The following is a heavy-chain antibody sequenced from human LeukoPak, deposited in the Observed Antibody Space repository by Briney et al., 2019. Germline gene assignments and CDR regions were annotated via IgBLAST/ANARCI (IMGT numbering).Heavy chain of an antibody. CDR3: TRLSQGAPD. J-gene: IGHJ4*02. D-gene: IGHD3-16*01. Sequence: PGGSLRLSCAASGFTFSGSAMPWVRQASGKGLGWVGRTRSKANSYATAYAASVKGRFTISRDDSKNTAYLQMNSLKTEDTAVYYCTRLSQGAPDWGQGTLVTVSS. CDR1: GFTFSGSA. CDR2: TRSKANSYAT. V-gene: IGHV3-73*01.